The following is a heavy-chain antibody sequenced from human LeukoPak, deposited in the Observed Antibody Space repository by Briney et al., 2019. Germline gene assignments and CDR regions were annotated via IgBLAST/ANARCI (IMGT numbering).Heavy chain of an antibody. D-gene: IGHD3-10*01. J-gene: IGHJ4*02. CDR1: GFTFGDSY. CDR2: ISGDSATI. V-gene: IGHV3-11*01. CDR3: ARQRFGQYFDY. Sequence: PGGSLRLSCAASGFTFGDSYMSWIRQAPGKGLEWFSYISGDSATIYYVDSVKGRFTISRDNAKKSLYLQMNSLRAEDTAVYYCARQRFGQYFDYWGQGTLVTVSS.